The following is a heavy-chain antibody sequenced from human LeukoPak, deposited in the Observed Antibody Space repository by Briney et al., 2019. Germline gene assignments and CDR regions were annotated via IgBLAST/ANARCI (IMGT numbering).Heavy chain of an antibody. D-gene: IGHD2/OR15-2a*01. CDR3: ARDSDWYFDL. V-gene: IGHV1-8*02. J-gene: IGHJ2*01. Sequence: ASVKVSCKASGGTFSSYAINWVRQATGQGLEWMGWMNPNSGNTGYAQKFQGRVTMTRNTSISTAYMELSSLRSEDTAVYYCARDSDWYFDLWGRGTLVTVSS. CDR2: MNPNSGNT. CDR1: GGTFSSYA.